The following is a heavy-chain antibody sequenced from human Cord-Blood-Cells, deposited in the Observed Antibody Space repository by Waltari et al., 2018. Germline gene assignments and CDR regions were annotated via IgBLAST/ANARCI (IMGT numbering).Heavy chain of an antibody. CDR2: IYYSGST. J-gene: IGHJ4*02. CDR1: GGSISSSSYY. Sequence: QLQLQESGPGLVKPSETLSLTCTVSGGSISSSSYYWGWIRQPPGKGLEWIGSIYYSGSTNYNPPLKSRVTISVDTSKNQFSLKLSSVTAADTAVYYCARIVSEGANSGSYLFDYWGQGTLVTVSS. V-gene: IGHV4-39*01. CDR3: ARIVSEGANSGSYLFDY. D-gene: IGHD1-26*01.